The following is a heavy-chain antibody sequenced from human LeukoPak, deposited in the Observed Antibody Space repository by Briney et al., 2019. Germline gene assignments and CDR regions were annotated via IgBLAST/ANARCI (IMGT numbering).Heavy chain of an antibody. J-gene: IGHJ4*02. CDR1: GGSISSYY. CDR3: ARAGSSMVIAY. D-gene: IGHD2-21*01. V-gene: IGHV4-59*01. Sequence: SETLSLTCTVSGGSISSYYWSWIRQPPGKGLEWIGYIYYSGSTNYNPSLKSRVTISVDTSKNQFSLKPSSVTAADTAVYYCARAGSSMVIAYWGQGTLVTVSS. CDR2: IYYSGST.